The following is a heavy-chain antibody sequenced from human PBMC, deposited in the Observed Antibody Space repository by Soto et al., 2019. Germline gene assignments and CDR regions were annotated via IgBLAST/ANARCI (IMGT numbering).Heavy chain of an antibody. CDR2: IRSKANSYAT. CDR3: TRGPKTGTTNFDY. Sequence: LRLSCAASGFTFSGSAMHWVRQASGKGLEWVGRIRSKANSYATAYAASVKGRFTISRDDSKNTAYLQMNSLKTEDTAVYYCTRGPKTGTTNFDYWGQGTLVTVSS. CDR1: GFTFSGSA. V-gene: IGHV3-73*01. J-gene: IGHJ4*02. D-gene: IGHD1-7*01.